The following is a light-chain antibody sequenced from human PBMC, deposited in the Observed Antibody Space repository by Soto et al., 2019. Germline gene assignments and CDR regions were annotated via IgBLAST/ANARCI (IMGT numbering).Light chain of an antibody. V-gene: IGLV3-21*02. Sequence: SYELTQPPSVSVAPGQTAWITCGGNNIGSYSVHWYQQRPGQAPVLVVYDDRDRPSGIPERFSGSKSGNTATLTIIRVEAGDEADYYCQVWDSRRDRYDFGTGTKLTVL. CDR2: DDR. CDR3: QVWDSRRDRYD. CDR1: NIGSYS. J-gene: IGLJ1*01.